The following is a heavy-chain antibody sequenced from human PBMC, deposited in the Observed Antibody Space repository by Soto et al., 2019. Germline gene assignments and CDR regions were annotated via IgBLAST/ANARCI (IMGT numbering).Heavy chain of an antibody. CDR1: GGSISSSNW. D-gene: IGHD2-2*01. V-gene: IGHV4-4*02. J-gene: IGHJ4*02. CDR2: IYRSGNI. Sequence: QVQLQESGPGLVKPSGTQSLTCAVSGGSISSSNWWSWVRQPPGKGLEWIGEIYRSGNINSNPSLKSRVTISVDTSKNQFSLKLSSVTAADTAVYYCARANYCSSTSCHVDYWGQGTLVTVSS. CDR3: ARANYCSSTSCHVDY.